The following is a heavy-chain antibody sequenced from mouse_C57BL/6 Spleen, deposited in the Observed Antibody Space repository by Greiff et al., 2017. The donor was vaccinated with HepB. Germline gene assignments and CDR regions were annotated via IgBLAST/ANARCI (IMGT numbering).Heavy chain of an antibody. Sequence: QVQLQQSGPELVKPGASVKISCKASGYSFTSYYIHWVKQRPGQGLEWIGWIYPGSGNTKYNEKFKGKATLTADTSSSTAYMQLSSLTSEDSAVYYCARSYNWAFDYWGQGTTLTVSS. CDR2: IYPGSGNT. CDR3: ARSYNWAFDY. CDR1: GYSFTSYY. V-gene: IGHV1-66*01. D-gene: IGHD4-1*01. J-gene: IGHJ2*01.